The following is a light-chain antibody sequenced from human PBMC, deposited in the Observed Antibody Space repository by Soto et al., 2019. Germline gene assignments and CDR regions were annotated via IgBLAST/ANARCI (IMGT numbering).Light chain of an antibody. V-gene: IGLV3-21*02. Sequence: SYELTQPPSVSVAPGQTARISCGGDNIGTKRVHWYQQKPGQAPVVVVYNNDDRPSGIPEQFSGSNSENKATLTISRVEAGDEADYYCQVWDSGSDHRVFGGGTKLTVL. CDR3: QVWDSGSDHRV. CDR2: NND. CDR1: NIGTKR. J-gene: IGLJ3*02.